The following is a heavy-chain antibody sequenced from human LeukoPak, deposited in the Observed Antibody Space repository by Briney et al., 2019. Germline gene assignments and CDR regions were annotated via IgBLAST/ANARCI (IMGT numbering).Heavy chain of an antibody. CDR2: INHSGST. D-gene: IGHD5-12*01. CDR3: ARIPLGYSGAYYFDY. Sequence: SETLSLTCAVYGGSFSGYYWSWIRQPPGKGLEWIGEINHSGSTNYNPSLKSRVTISVDTSKNQFSLKLSSVSAADTAVYYCARIPLGYSGAYYFDYWGQGTLVTVSP. J-gene: IGHJ4*02. CDR1: GGSFSGYY. V-gene: IGHV4-34*01.